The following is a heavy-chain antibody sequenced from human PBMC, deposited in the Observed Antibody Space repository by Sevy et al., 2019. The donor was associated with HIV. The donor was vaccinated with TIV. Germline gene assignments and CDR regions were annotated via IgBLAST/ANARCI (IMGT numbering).Heavy chain of an antibody. CDR3: ARDLARTIFGVVIEKFDP. Sequence: GGSLRLSCAASGFTFSDYYMSWIRQAPGKGLEWVSYISSSGSTIYYADSVKDRFTISRDNAKNSLYLQMNSLRAEDTAVYYCARDLARTIFGVVIEKFDPWGQGTLVTVSS. J-gene: IGHJ5*02. CDR2: ISSSGSTI. CDR1: GFTFSDYY. D-gene: IGHD3-3*01. V-gene: IGHV3-11*01.